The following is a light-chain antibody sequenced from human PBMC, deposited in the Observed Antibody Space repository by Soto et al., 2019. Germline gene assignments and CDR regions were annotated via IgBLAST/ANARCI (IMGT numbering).Light chain of an antibody. J-gene: IGKJ2*01. CDR3: QQYNDWPPKYT. V-gene: IGKV3-15*01. CDR1: QSVSSN. CDR2: DAS. Sequence: EIVMTQSPATLSVSPGERATLSCRASQSVSSNLAWYQQKPGQAPRLLIYDASTRATGIPARFSGSGSGTYFTLTISSLQSEDFVVYYCQQYNDWPPKYTFGQGTKLEIK.